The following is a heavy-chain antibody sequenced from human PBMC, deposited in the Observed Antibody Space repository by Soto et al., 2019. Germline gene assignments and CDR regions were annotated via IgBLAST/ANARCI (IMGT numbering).Heavy chain of an antibody. Sequence: PGGSLRLSCAASGFTFSTYWMTWVRQAPGKGLDWVGRIKSKTHGGTTDYAAPVKGRFTISRDDSKSTLYLQMDSLKVEDTAIYYCTTDLAYYDTSGYPHWGQGTLVTVSS. CDR3: TTDLAYYDTSGYPH. J-gene: IGHJ4*02. V-gene: IGHV3-15*01. D-gene: IGHD3-22*01. CDR1: GFTFSTYW. CDR2: IKSKTHGGTT.